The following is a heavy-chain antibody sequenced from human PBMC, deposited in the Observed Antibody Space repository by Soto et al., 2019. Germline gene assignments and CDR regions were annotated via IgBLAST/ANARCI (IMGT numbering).Heavy chain of an antibody. Sequence: GGNPRLSCAASGFTFSSYSMNWVRQAPGKGLEWVSSISSSSSYIYYADSVKGRFTISRDNAKNTLYLQMSSLRAEDTAVYYCVRWLFAGKGSLRCFCGQGSLVT. CDR2: ISSSSSYI. V-gene: IGHV3-21*04. CDR3: VRWLFAGKGSLRCF. J-gene: IGHJ1*01. CDR1: GFTFSSYS. D-gene: IGHD3-22*01.